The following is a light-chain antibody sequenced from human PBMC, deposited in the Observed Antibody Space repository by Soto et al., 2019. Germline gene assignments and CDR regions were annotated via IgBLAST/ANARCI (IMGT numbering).Light chain of an antibody. CDR2: RNN. CDR3: AAWDASMNGVI. Sequence: QSVLTQPPSASGTPGQRVTISCSGSSSNIGSNTVNWYQQVPGTAPKLLMYRNNQRPSGVPDRFSASKSGTSASLAISGLQSEDEADYYCAAWDASMNGVIFGGGTKLTVL. V-gene: IGLV1-44*01. CDR1: SSNIGSNT. J-gene: IGLJ2*01.